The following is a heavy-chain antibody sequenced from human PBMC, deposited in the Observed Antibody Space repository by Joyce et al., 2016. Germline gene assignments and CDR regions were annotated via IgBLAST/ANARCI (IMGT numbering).Heavy chain of an antibody. J-gene: IGHJ5*02. CDR3: ARHRAIVPRRVRWFDP. CDR1: GYSFSSYW. CDR2: INPRDSDT. V-gene: IGHV5-51*01. D-gene: IGHD6-6*01. Sequence: EVQLVQSGAEVKKPGESLKISCKASGYSFSSYWLAWVRHMPGKGLEWMGIINPRDSDTIYSPSFQGQVTISADKSISTAYLQWSSLKASDTAMYYCARHRAIVPRRVRWFDPWGQGTLVTVSS.